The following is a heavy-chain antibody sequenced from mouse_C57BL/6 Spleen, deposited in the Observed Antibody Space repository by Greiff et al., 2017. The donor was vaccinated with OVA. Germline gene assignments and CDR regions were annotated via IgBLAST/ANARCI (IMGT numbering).Heavy chain of an antibody. CDR1: GYTFTSYW. CDR2: IDPSDSET. D-gene: IGHD2-13*01. V-gene: IGHV1-52*01. CDR3: ARSDSYFDY. J-gene: IGHJ2*01. Sequence: QVQLQQSGAELVRPGSSVKLSCKASGYTFTSYWMHWVKQRPIQGLEWIGNIDPSDSETHYQQKFKDKATLTVDKSSSTAYIQSSRLTSEDSAVYYCARSDSYFDYWGQGTPLTFSS.